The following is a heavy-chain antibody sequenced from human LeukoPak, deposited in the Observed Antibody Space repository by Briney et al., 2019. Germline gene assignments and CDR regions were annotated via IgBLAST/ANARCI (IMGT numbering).Heavy chain of an antibody. Sequence: PGGSLRLSCAASGFTFSDYYMTWIRQAPGKGLECVSYISTGSTYTNYADSVKGRFTISRDNAKNSLYLQMNSLRAEDTAVYYCARIGGGGSGSYYPDYWGQGTLVTVSS. D-gene: IGHD3-10*01. CDR3: ARIGGGGSGSYYPDY. J-gene: IGHJ4*02. V-gene: IGHV3-11*03. CDR2: ISTGSTYT. CDR1: GFTFSDYY.